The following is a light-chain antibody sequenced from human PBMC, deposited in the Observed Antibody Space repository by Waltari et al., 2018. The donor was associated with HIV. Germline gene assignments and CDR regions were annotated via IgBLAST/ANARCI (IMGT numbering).Light chain of an antibody. CDR2: TAS. J-gene: IGKJ1*01. V-gene: IGKV1-39*01. CDR3: QQSFNNPRS. Sequence: GDRVTITCRASQTVSTFLNWYQQKPGKAPQLLIYTASSLQSGVPSRFSGSGSGTEFTLTINSLQPEDFATYYCQQSFNNPRSFGQGTKVEI. CDR1: QTVSTF.